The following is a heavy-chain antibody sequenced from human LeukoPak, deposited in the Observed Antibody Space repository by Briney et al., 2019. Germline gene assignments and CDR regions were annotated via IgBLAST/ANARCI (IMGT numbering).Heavy chain of an antibody. CDR3: PRAQRIAAAGRGRFDP. D-gene: IGHD6-13*01. CDR2: SNPNSGGT. CDR1: GVTFTGYY. V-gene: IGHV1-2*02. J-gene: IGHJ5*02. Sequence: ASVTDSCKASGVTFTGYYMHWVRQAPGQGLEEMGWSNPNSGGTNYAQKFQGRVAMTRGTSISPAYLQLSGLRSDDTAVFYCPRAQRIAAAGRGRFDPWGQGTLVPVSS.